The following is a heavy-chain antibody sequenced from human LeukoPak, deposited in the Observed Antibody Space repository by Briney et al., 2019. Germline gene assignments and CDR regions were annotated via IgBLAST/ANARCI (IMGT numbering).Heavy chain of an antibody. Sequence: SETLSLTCAVYGGSFIGYYWSWIRQPPGKGLEWIGEINHSGSTNYNPSLKSRVTISVDTSKNQFSLKLSSATAADTAVYYCARRLLGDSKKFDPWGQGNLVTVSS. CDR1: GGSFIGYY. D-gene: IGHD3-22*01. J-gene: IGHJ5*02. CDR3: ARRLLGDSKKFDP. CDR2: INHSGST. V-gene: IGHV4-34*01.